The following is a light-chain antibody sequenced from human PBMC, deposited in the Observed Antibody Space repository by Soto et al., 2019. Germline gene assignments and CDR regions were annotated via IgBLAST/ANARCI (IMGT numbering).Light chain of an antibody. J-gene: IGKJ1*01. Sequence: DIQMTQSPSTLSGSVGDRVTITCRASQDSTKYLAWYQQKPGKAPNLLIYDASTLHSGVPSRFSGSGSGTDFTLTISSLQSEDFAVYYCQQYDNWPWTFGQGTKVDIK. CDR3: QQYDNWPWT. CDR1: QDSTKY. V-gene: IGKV1-9*01. CDR2: DAS.